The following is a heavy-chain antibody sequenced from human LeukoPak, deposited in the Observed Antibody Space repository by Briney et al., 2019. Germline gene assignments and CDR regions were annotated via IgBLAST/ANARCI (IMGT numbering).Heavy chain of an antibody. CDR1: GYTFTSYY. Sequence: ASVKVSCKASGYTFTSYYMHWVRQAPGQGLEWMGIINPSGGSTSYAQKFQGRVTMTRDTSTSTVYMELSSLRSEDTAVYYCARDPEVTTWGSGAFDIWGQGTMVIVSS. CDR2: INPSGGST. V-gene: IGHV1-46*01. J-gene: IGHJ3*02. D-gene: IGHD4-17*01. CDR3: ARDPEVTTWGSGAFDI.